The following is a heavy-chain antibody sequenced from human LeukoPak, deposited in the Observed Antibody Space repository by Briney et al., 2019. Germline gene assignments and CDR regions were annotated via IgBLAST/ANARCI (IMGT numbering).Heavy chain of an antibody. CDR1: GGSISSGSYY. D-gene: IGHD2-2*02. CDR3: ARGLGKYQLLYGNWFDP. CDR2: IYHSGST. V-gene: IGHV4-61*10. Sequence: PSETLSLTCTVSGGSISSGSYYWSWIRQPAGKGLEWIGYIYHSGSTYYNPSLKSRVTISVDRSKSQFSLKLSSVTAADTAVYYCARGLGKYQLLYGNWFDPWGQGTLVTVSS. J-gene: IGHJ5*02.